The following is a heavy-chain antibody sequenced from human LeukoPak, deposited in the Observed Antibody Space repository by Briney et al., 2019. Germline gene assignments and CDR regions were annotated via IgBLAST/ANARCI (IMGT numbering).Heavy chain of an antibody. CDR3: AKGPLIEVAGTTWHY. CDR1: GFTFSSYA. D-gene: IGHD6-19*01. Sequence: GGSLRLSCAASGFTFSSYAMGWVRQFPGKGLEWVSAISGSGGSTYYADSVRGRFTISRDNSKNTLHLQTNSLRAEDTALYYCAKGPLIEVAGTTWHYWGQGTLVTVSS. J-gene: IGHJ4*02. CDR2: ISGSGGST. V-gene: IGHV3-23*01.